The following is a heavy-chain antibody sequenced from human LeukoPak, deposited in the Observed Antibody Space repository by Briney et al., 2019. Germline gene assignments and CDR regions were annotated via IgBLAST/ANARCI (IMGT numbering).Heavy chain of an antibody. J-gene: IGHJ4*02. Sequence: GGSLRLSCAASGFTFSSYAMHWVRQAPGKGLEWVAVISYDGSNKYYADPVKGRFTISRDNSKNTLYLQMNSLRAEGTAVYYCARSVRSSGWYDFDYWGQGTLVTVSS. CDR3: ARSVRSSGWYDFDY. CDR2: ISYDGSNK. V-gene: IGHV3-30-3*01. D-gene: IGHD6-19*01. CDR1: GFTFSSYA.